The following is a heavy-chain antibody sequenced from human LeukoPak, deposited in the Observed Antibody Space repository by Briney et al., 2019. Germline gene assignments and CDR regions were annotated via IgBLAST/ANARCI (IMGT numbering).Heavy chain of an antibody. J-gene: IGHJ4*02. V-gene: IGHV1-69*04. D-gene: IGHD3-10*01. CDR1: GGTFSSYA. CDR2: IIPILGIA. CDR3: ARSYGSGSTFDY. Sequence: ASVKVSCKASGGTFSSYAISWVRQAPGQGLEWMGRIIPILGIANYAQKFQGRVTITADKSTSTAYMELSSLRFEDTAVYYCARSYGSGSTFDYWGQGTLVTVSS.